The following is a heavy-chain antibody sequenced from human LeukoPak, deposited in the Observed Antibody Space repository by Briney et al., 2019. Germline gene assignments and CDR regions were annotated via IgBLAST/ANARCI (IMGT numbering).Heavy chain of an antibody. V-gene: IGHV4-59*01. J-gene: IGHJ4*02. D-gene: IGHD1-26*01. Sequence: SETLSLTCTVSGGSISSYYWSWIRQPPGKGLEWIGYIYYSGSTNYNPSLKSRVTISVDTSKNQFSLKLSSVTAADTAVYYCARGLTDLLGTSMVTPDYWGQGTLVTVSS. CDR1: GGSISSYY. CDR2: IYYSGST. CDR3: ARGLTDLLGTSMVTPDY.